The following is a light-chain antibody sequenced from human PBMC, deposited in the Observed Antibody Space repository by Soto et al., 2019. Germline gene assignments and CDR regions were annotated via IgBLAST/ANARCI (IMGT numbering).Light chain of an antibody. CDR3: QQYASSPRT. J-gene: IGKJ1*01. CDR1: QSVSNGY. V-gene: IGKV3-20*01. Sequence: EIVLTQSPGTLSLSPGERATLSCTASQSVSNGYVAWYPQKPGQAPRLLIYCSSFRATGISDRVSGSGSGTGFTLTSSRLEPEDFAVYYCQQYASSPRTFGQGTKVDMK. CDR2: CSS.